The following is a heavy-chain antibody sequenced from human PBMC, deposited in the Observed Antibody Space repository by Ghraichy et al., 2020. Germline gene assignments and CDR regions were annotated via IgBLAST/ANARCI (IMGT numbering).Heavy chain of an antibody. J-gene: IGHJ4*02. CDR2: IRYDGSNK. D-gene: IGHD6-13*01. CDR1: GFTFSSYG. V-gene: IGHV3-30*02. Sequence: GGSLRLSCAASGFTFSSYGMHWVRQAPGKGLEWVAFIRYDGSNKYYADSVKGRFTISRDDSKNTLYLQMNSLRAEDTAVYYCAKDRSSWFDYWGQGTLVTVSS. CDR3: AKDRSSWFDY.